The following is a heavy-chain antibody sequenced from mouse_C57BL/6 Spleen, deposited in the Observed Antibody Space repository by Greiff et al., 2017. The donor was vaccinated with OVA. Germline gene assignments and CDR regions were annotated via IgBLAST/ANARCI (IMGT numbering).Heavy chain of an antibody. CDR1: GYTFTSYW. D-gene: IGHD1-1*02. J-gene: IGHJ2*01. CDR2: IDPSDSET. CDR3: ARGWAYYFDY. Sequence: QVQLKQPGAELVRPGSSVKLSCKASGYTFTSYWMHWVKQRPIQGLEWIGNIDPSDSETHYNQKFKDKATLTVDKSSSTAYMQLSSLTSEDSAVYYCARGWAYYFDYWGQGTTLTVSS. V-gene: IGHV1-52*01.